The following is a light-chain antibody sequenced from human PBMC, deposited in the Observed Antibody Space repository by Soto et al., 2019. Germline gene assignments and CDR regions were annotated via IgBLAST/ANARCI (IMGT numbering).Light chain of an antibody. CDR3: HQRQSWPRT. Sequence: IVLPPSPATLSSAPGETAPLSCRASQYVGTRLAWYQHKPGQAPRLLIYYTSNRATGIPARFSGSGSGTDFTLTISSLAPEDFAIYYCHQRQSWPRTFGQGTKVDIK. CDR1: QYVGTR. CDR2: YTS. J-gene: IGKJ1*01. V-gene: IGKV3-11*01.